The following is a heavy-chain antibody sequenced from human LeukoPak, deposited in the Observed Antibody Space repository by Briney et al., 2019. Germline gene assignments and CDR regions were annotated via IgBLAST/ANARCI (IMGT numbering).Heavy chain of an antibody. D-gene: IGHD5-18*01. CDR2: IYYSGST. CDR1: GGSISSGGYY. CDR3: ARAVDTAMRLSWFDP. V-gene: IGHV4-31*03. J-gene: IGHJ5*02. Sequence: PSETLSLTCTVSGGSISSGGYYWSWIRQHPGKGLEWIGYIYYSGSTYYNPSLKSRVTISVDTSKNQFSLKLSSVTAADTAVYYCARAVDTAMRLSWFDPWGQGTLVTVSS.